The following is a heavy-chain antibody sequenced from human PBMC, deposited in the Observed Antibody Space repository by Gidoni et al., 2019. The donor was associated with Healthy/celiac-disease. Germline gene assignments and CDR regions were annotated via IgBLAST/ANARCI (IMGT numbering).Heavy chain of an antibody. D-gene: IGHD4-17*01. J-gene: IGHJ4*02. V-gene: IGHV3-21*01. CDR2: ISSSSSYI. CDR1: GFTFSSYS. CDR3: ARVFTADYGEGFDY. Sequence: EVQLVESGGGLVKPGGSLRLPGGDSGFTFSSYSINWVRQAPGKGLEWVSSISSSSSYIYYADSVKGRFTISRDNAKNSLYLQMNSLRAEDTAVYYCARVFTADYGEGFDYWGQGTLVTVSS.